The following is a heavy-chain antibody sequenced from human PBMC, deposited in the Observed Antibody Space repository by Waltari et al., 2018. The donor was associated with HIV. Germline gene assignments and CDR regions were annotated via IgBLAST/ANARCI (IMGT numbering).Heavy chain of an antibody. J-gene: IGHJ3*01. Sequence: EVQLLESGGGLVQPGGSLRLSCKASGFNCRNFAMSWVRQATGKGAEWVSALSGSGSTAAYADYVKGRFTISRDFSNNTLFLQMNNLRAEDTAVYFCAKSMRDLRPSAFDVWGQGTMVAISS. CDR3: AKSMRDLRPSAFDV. CDR1: GFNCRNFA. D-gene: IGHD2-8*01. V-gene: IGHV3-23*01. CDR2: LSGSGSTA.